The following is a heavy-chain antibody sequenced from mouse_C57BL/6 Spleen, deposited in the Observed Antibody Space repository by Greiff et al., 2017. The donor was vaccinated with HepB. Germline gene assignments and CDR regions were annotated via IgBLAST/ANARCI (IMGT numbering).Heavy chain of an antibody. CDR2: IYPGDGDT. CDR3: ARPLTGPYAMDY. V-gene: IGHV1-82*01. Sequence: QVQLQQSGPELVKPGASVKISCKASGYAFSSSWMNWVKQRPGKGLEWIGRIYPGDGDTNYNGKFKGKATLTADKSSSTAYMQLSSLTSEDSAVYFCARPLTGPYAMDYWGQGTSVTVSS. CDR1: GYAFSSSW. J-gene: IGHJ4*01. D-gene: IGHD4-1*01.